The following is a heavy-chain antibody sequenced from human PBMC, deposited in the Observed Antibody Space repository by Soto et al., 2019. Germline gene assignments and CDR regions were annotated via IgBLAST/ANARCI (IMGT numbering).Heavy chain of an antibody. J-gene: IGHJ4*02. CDR1: GYTFTSYW. CDR2: IYPGDSDT. CDR3: AREGSYSAYNFAHGMQLWSFDF. D-gene: IGHD5-12*01. Sequence: GESLKLSCKASGYTFTSYWIAWVRQMPGKGLEWMGIIYPGDSDTRYSPSFQGQVSISVDKSISTAYLQWSSLKSSDTAVYYCAREGSYSAYNFAHGMQLWSFDFWGQGALVTVSS. V-gene: IGHV5-51*01.